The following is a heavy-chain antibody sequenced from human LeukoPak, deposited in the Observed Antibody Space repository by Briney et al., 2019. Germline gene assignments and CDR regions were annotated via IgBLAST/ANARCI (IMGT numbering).Heavy chain of an antibody. V-gene: IGHV1-18*01. CDR3: ARDRPVMITFGGVIIAAY. CDR1: GGTFSSYA. Sequence: ASVKVSCKASGGTFSSYAISWVRQAPGQGLEWMGWVSGYNGNTDYAQKFQGRVTMTTDRSTNTVYMELRSLRSDDTAAYYCARDRPVMITFGGVIIAAYWGQGTLVSVSS. CDR2: VSGYNGNT. D-gene: IGHD3-16*02. J-gene: IGHJ4*02.